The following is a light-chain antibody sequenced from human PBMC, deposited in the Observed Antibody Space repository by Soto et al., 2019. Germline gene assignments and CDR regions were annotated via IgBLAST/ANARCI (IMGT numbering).Light chain of an antibody. CDR1: SSDVGGYNY. J-gene: IGLJ1*01. Sequence: QSALTQPASVSGSPGQSITISCTGTSSDVGGYNYVSWYQLHPGKAPKLMVYEVSNRPSGVSNRFSGSKSGNTASLTISGLQAEDEADYYCSSYSSSPAYVFGTGTKLTVL. CDR3: SSYSSSPAYV. V-gene: IGLV2-14*01. CDR2: EVS.